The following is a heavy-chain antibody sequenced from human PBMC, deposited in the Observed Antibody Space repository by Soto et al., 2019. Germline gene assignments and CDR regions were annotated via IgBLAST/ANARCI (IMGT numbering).Heavy chain of an antibody. CDR1: GFTFSNYG. V-gene: IGHV3-30*18. D-gene: IGHD6-19*01. J-gene: IGHJ6*03. CDR2: ISYDGNNQ. CDR3: AKDFTPVASTGYYYYMDV. Sequence: GGSLTLSCAASGFTFSNYGIHWVRQAPGKGLEWVAVISYDGNNQYYVDSVKGRFTISRDNSKNTLYLQMNSLGAEDTAVYHCAKDFTPVASTGYYYYMDVWGKGTTVTVSS.